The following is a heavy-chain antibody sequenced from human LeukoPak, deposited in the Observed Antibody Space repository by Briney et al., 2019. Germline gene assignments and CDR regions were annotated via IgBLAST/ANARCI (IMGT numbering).Heavy chain of an antibody. CDR2: ISGSGGST. V-gene: IGHV3-23*01. D-gene: IGHD6-13*01. Sequence: GGSLRLSCAASGFTFSSYAMSWVRQAPGKGLEWVPAISGSGGSTYYADSVKGRFTISRDNSKNTLYLQMNSLRAEDTAVYYCAKDRLGGSTSDYWGQGTLVTVSS. J-gene: IGHJ4*02. CDR3: AKDRLGGSTSDY. CDR1: GFTFSSYA.